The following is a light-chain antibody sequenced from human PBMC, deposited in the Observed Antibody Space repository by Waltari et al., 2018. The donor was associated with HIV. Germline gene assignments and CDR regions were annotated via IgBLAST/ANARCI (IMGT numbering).Light chain of an antibody. J-gene: IGLJ1*01. Sequence: QSALTQPASVSGSPGKSIAISCAGGSNNLGNYNHFYWYRQSPETVPKLIIYEVNKRASGVSRRFSASKSGNTASLTIVGLQPEDEADYYCCSYGGFKDVPYVCGAGTKVTV. CDR3: CSYGGFKDVPYV. V-gene: IGLV2-23*02. CDR1: SNNLGNYNH. CDR2: EVN.